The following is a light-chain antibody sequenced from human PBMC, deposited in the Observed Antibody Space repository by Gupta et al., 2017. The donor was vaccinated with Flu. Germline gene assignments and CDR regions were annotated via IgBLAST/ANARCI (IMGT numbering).Light chain of an antibody. V-gene: IGLV2-14*01. CDR2: EVS. CDR1: SSDVGGYNY. CDR3: SSYTSSSTRV. Sequence: QSALTQPASAPGSPGQSITISCTGTSSDVGGYNYVSWYQQHPGKAPKLMIYEVSNRPSGVSNRFSGSKSGNTASLTISGLQAEDEADYYCSSYTSSSTRVFGTGTKVTVL. J-gene: IGLJ1*01.